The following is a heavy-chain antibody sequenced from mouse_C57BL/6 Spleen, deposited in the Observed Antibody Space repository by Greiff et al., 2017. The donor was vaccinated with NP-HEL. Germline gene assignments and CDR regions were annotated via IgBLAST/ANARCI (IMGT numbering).Heavy chain of an antibody. D-gene: IGHD1-1*01. J-gene: IGHJ1*03. V-gene: IGHV5-6*01. CDR1: GFTFSSYG. CDR2: ISSGGSYT. Sequence: EVQRVESGGDLVKPGGSLKLSCAASGFTFSSYGMSWVRQTPDKRLEWVATISSGGSYTYYPDSVKGRFTISRDNAKNTLYLQMSSLKSEDTAMYYCARHTRYYGIYWYFDVWGTGTTVTVSS. CDR3: ARHTRYYGIYWYFDV.